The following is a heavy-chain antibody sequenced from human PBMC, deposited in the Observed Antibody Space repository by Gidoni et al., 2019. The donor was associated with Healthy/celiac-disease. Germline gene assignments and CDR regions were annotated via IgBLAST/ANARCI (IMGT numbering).Heavy chain of an antibody. Sequence: EVQLVESGGGLVQPGGHLRLSCAASGFTCSSYSMNWVRQAPGKGLEWVSYISSSISTIYSAVSVKGRFTISRDNAKNSLYLQMNSLRAEDTAVYYCASVQPSRLVDPWGQGTLVTVSS. CDR3: ASVQPSRLVDP. V-gene: IGHV3-48*01. CDR2: ISSSISTI. CDR1: GFTCSSYS. D-gene: IGHD2-2*01. J-gene: IGHJ5*02.